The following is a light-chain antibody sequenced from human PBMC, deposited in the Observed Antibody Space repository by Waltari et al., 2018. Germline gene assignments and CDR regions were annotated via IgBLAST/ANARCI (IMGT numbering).Light chain of an antibody. CDR2: GAS. CDR1: QIVESNY. CDR3: QQFGSPFT. Sequence: EIVLTQSPDTLSLSPGERAALSCRASQIVESNYLVWYQQKRGQPPRLLIFGASNRAAWLPGRFSCSGSGTDFTLTISRLEPEDFAVYYCQQFGSPFTFGQGTKVEI. V-gene: IGKV3-20*01. J-gene: IGKJ2*01.